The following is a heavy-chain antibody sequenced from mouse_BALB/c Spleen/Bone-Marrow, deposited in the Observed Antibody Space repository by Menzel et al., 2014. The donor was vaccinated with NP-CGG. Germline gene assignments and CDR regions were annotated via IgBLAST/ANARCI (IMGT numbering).Heavy chain of an antibody. CDR3: ARGSYEAMDY. J-gene: IGHJ4*01. V-gene: IGHV1-7*01. CDR2: INPSTGYT. Sequence: VQLQQSGAELAKPGASVKMSCKASGYTFTTYWMHRVKQRPGQGLEWIGYINPSTGYTAYNQKFKDKATLTADKSSNPAYMQLSSLTSEDSAVYYCARGSYEAMDYWGQGTSVTVSS. CDR1: GYTFTTYW. D-gene: IGHD1-1*02.